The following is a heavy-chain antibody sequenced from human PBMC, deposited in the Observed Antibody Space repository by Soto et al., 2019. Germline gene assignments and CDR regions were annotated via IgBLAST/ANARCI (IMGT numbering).Heavy chain of an antibody. CDR2: ISSSSSYI. V-gene: IGHV3-21*01. CDR1: GFTFSSYS. J-gene: IGHJ6*02. Sequence: PGGSLRLSCAASGFTFSSYSMNGVRQAPGEGLEWVSSISSSSSYIYYADSVKGRFTISRDNAKNSLYLQMNSLRAEDTAVYYCARDGIYCSSTSCYSASYYYGMDVWGQGTTVTVSS. CDR3: ARDGIYCSSTSCYSASYYYGMDV. D-gene: IGHD2-2*02.